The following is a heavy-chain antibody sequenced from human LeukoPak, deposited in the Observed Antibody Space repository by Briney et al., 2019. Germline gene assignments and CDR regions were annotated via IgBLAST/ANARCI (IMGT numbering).Heavy chain of an antibody. CDR2: IYYSVDT. V-gene: IGHV4-59*01. D-gene: IGHD3-22*01. Sequence: SETLSLTCAVSGDSIIGSYWSWIRQAPGKGLEWIGYIYYSVDTDYNPSLKSRVTISVDMSKKQISLRLTSVTAADTAVYYCARRRYYDSSGYNPTYYFDYWGQGILVTGSS. CDR1: GDSIIGSY. J-gene: IGHJ4*02. CDR3: ARRRYYDSSGYNPTYYFDY.